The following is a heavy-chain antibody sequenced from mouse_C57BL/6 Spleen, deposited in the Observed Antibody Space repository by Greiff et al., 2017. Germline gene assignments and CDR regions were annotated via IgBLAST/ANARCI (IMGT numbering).Heavy chain of an antibody. Sequence: EVMLVASEGGLVQPGSSMKLSCTASGFTFSDYYMAWVRQVPEKGLEWVANINYDGSSTYYLDSLKSRFIISRDNAKNILYLQMSSLKSEDTATXYCARGDYREGLAMDYWGQGTSVTVSS. CDR2: INYDGSST. V-gene: IGHV5-16*01. D-gene: IGHD2-14*01. J-gene: IGHJ4*01. CDR3: ARGDYREGLAMDY. CDR1: GFTFSDYY.